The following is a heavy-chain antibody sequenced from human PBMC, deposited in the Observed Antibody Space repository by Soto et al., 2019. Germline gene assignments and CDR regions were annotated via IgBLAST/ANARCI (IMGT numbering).Heavy chain of an antibody. CDR3: ARGGRYYYMDV. J-gene: IGHJ6*03. CDR1: GFTFSSYW. V-gene: IGHV3-74*01. CDR2: ISSDGSST. Sequence: EAQLVESGGGLVQPGGSLRHSCVASGFTFSSYWMHWVRQAPGKGLVWVSRISSDGSSTTYADSVKGRFTISRDNAKNTLYLQMNSLGAEDTAVYYCARGGRYYYMDVWGKGTTVTVSS. D-gene: IGHD3-16*01.